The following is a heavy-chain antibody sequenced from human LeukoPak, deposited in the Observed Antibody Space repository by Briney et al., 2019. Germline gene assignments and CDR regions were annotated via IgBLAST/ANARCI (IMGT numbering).Heavy chain of an antibody. Sequence: SSETLSLTCTVSGGSISASGYYWGWIRQPPGKGLEWIATIYYSGTTYYNPSLKSRVTISVDTSKNQFSLNLSSVTAADTAVYYCARRGSGSRGDFDYWGQGTLVTVSS. CDR2: IYYSGTT. V-gene: IGHV4-39*01. CDR1: GGSISASGYY. CDR3: ARRGSGSRGDFDY. D-gene: IGHD2-15*01. J-gene: IGHJ4*02.